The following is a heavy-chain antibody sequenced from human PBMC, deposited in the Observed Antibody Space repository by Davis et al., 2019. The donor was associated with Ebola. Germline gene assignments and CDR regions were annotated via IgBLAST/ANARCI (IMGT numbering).Heavy chain of an antibody. Sequence: PGGSLSLSCAASGFTVSNNYMSWVRQAPGKGLEWVSVLYSGVTTYYADSVKGRFTISRDNSKNTLYLQMNSLRAEDTAVYYCARDFSPDSSGSGYWGQGTLVTVSS. D-gene: IGHD3-22*01. CDR3: ARDFSPDSSGSGY. CDR2: LYSGVTT. J-gene: IGHJ4*02. CDR1: GFTVSNNY. V-gene: IGHV3-53*01.